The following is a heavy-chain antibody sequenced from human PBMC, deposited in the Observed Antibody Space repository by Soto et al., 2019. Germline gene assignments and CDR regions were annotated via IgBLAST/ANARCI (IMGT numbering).Heavy chain of an antibody. Sequence: PXETLFLTFRVSGCSSSGDYYWSWIRQSPEKGLEWIGYIYYSGSSYSNPALQSRLSMSLDTSKNQFSLKLRSVTAADTAVYYCARGGARWPCYFCYWAQGALVTVSS. D-gene: IGHD2-15*01. J-gene: IGHJ4*02. V-gene: IGHV4-30-4*02. CDR1: GCSSSGDYY. CDR3: ARGGARWPCYFCY. CDR2: IYYSGSS.